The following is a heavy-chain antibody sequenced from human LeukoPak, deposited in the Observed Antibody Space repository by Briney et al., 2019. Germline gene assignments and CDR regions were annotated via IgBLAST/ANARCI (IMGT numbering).Heavy chain of an antibody. CDR3: ARRTSGDYVDY. D-gene: IGHD1-14*01. Sequence: PSETLSLTCTVSGDSISINNYYWGWLRQPPGAGLEWIGSIYYSGSTYYSPSLKSRVTISIDTSKNQFYLKVSSVTAADTAVYYCARRTSGDYVDYWGQGTLVTVSS. CDR1: GDSISINNYY. J-gene: IGHJ4*02. CDR2: IYYSGST. V-gene: IGHV4-39*01.